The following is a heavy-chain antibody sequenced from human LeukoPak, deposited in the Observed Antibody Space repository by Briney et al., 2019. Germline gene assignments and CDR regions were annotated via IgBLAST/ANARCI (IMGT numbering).Heavy chain of an antibody. D-gene: IGHD6-13*01. Sequence: PGRSLRLSCAASGFTFSSYGMHWVREAPGKGVEWVAVISYDGSNKYYGDSVKGRFTISRDNSKNTLYLQMNSLRAEDTAVYYCAKDLASAEVVDYWGQGTLVTVSS. CDR1: GFTFSSYG. CDR3: AKDLASAEVVDY. V-gene: IGHV3-30*18. CDR2: ISYDGSNK. J-gene: IGHJ4*02.